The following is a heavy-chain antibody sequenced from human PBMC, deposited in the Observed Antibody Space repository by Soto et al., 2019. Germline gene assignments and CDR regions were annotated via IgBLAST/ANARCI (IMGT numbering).Heavy chain of an antibody. CDR1: GYTLTELS. Sequence: QVQLVQSGAEVKKPGASVKVSCKVSGYTLTELSMHWVRQAPGKGLEWMGGFDPEDGETIYAQKIQGRVTMTEDTSTDTAYMELSSLRSEDTAVYYCTLPGYCSGGSCYSAIPEFHYWGQGTLVTVSS. D-gene: IGHD2-15*01. CDR3: TLPGYCSGGSCYSAIPEFHY. V-gene: IGHV1-24*01. CDR2: FDPEDGET. J-gene: IGHJ4*02.